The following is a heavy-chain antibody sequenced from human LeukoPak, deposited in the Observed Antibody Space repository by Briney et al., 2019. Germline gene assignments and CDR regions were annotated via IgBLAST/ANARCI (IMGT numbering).Heavy chain of an antibody. D-gene: IGHD2-2*01. Sequence: GGSLRLSCAASGFTFSSYAMHWVRQAPGKGLEWVAVISYDGSNKYYADSVKGRFTISRDNSKNTLYLQMNSLRAEDTAVYYCARGYCSSTSCPLWYWGQGTLVTVSS. CDR3: ARGYCSSTSCPLWY. J-gene: IGHJ4*02. CDR1: GFTFSSYA. CDR2: ISYDGSNK. V-gene: IGHV3-30-3*01.